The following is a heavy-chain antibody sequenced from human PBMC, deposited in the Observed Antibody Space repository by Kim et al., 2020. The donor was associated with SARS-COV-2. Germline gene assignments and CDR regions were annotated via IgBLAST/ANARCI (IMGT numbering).Heavy chain of an antibody. J-gene: IGHJ4*02. Sequence: FQGRVTITADESTSTAYMELSSLRSEDTAVYYCARSYDSSGYYYETNFDYWGQGTLVTVSS. CDR3: ARSYDSSGYYYETNFDY. V-gene: IGHV1-69*01. D-gene: IGHD3-22*01.